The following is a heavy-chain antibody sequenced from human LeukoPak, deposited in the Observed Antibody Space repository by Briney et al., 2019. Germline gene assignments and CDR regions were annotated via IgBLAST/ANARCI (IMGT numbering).Heavy chain of an antibody. CDR1: GFTFSKAW. D-gene: IGHD3-3*01. Sequence: PGGSLRLSCAASGFTFSKAWMIWVRQAPGKGLEWVSLIVGDDGSTNYADSVKGRFTISRDNSKNSLYLQMNSLRPEDTALYYCAKGPTIFGVVPYYFDYWGQGTLVTVSS. CDR2: IVGDDGST. V-gene: IGHV3-43*02. CDR3: AKGPTIFGVVPYYFDY. J-gene: IGHJ4*02.